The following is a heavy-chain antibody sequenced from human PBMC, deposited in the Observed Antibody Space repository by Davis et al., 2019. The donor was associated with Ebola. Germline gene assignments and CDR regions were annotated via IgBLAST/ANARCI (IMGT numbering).Heavy chain of an antibody. Sequence: GESLKISCAASGFTFSGYYMRWVRQAPGKGLDWVSRISSNGGTTYYADSVRGRFTISRDNSRNTLYLQMNSLRAEDTAVYYCAGAWDWGQGTLVTVSS. J-gene: IGHJ4*02. D-gene: IGHD3-16*01. CDR3: AGAWD. CDR1: GFTFSGYY. V-gene: IGHV3-23*01. CDR2: ISSNGGTT.